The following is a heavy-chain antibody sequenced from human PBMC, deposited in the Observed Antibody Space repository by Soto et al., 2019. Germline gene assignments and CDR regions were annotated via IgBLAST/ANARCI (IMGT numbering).Heavy chain of an antibody. J-gene: IGHJ4*02. CDR2: ISAYNGNT. CDR1: GYTFTSYG. CDR3: ARDLPAWKVRGVIFDY. Sequence: QVPLVQSGAEVKKPGASVKVSCKASGYTFTSYGISWVRQAPGQGLEWMGWISAYNGNTNYAQKLQGRVTMTTDTSTSTADMELRSLRSDDTAVYYCARDLPAWKVRGVIFDYWGQGTLVTVSS. D-gene: IGHD3-10*01. V-gene: IGHV1-18*01.